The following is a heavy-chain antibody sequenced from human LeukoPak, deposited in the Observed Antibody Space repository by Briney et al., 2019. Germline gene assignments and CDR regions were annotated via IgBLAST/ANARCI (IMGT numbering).Heavy chain of an antibody. Sequence: SETLSLTCTVSGGSISSHYWSWIRQPPGKGLEWIGYMHYSGSTNYSPSLKSRVTMSVDTSKNQFSLKLGSVTAADTAVYYCASLYCSSTSCYLDYWGQGTLVTVSS. CDR1: GGSISSHY. J-gene: IGHJ4*02. D-gene: IGHD2-2*01. CDR3: ASLYCSSTSCYLDY. CDR2: MHYSGST. V-gene: IGHV4-59*11.